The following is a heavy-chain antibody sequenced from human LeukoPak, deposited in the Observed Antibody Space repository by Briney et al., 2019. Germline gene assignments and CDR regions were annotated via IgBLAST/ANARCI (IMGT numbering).Heavy chain of an antibody. CDR3: TSQYSSGWSCDY. CDR2: ISYDGSNK. Sequence: GGSLRLSCAASGFTFSSYAMHWVRQAPGKGLEWVAVISYDGSNKYYADSVKGRFTISRDNSKNTLYLQMNSLRAEDTAVYYCTSQYSSGWSCDYWGQGTLVTVSS. D-gene: IGHD6-19*01. CDR1: GFTFSSYA. J-gene: IGHJ4*02. V-gene: IGHV3-30-3*01.